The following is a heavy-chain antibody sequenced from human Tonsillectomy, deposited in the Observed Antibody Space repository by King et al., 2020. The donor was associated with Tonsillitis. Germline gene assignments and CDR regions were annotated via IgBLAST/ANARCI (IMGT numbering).Heavy chain of an antibody. V-gene: IGHV4-39*01. Sequence: QLQESGPGLVKPSETLSLTCTVSGGSITASNYYWGWIRQPPGKAMEWIGTIGYNGATYYNPSLKSRVTVSVEKAKKQCSRKVISVTAADTAVYDCASSLGHCSSTSSSNIYYYYMDVWGKGTTVTVSS. CDR1: GGSITASNYY. CDR2: IGYNGAT. D-gene: IGHD2-2*01. CDR3: ASSLGHCSSTSSSNIYYYYMDV. J-gene: IGHJ6*03.